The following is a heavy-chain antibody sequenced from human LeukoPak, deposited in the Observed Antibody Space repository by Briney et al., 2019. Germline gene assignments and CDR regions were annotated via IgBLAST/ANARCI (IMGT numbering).Heavy chain of an antibody. CDR2: IYHSGST. J-gene: IGHJ4*02. Sequence: SETLSLTCTVSGGSISSSSYYWGWIRQPPGKGLEWIGSIYHSGSTYYNPSLKSRVTISVDTSKNQFSLKLSSVTAADTAVYYCARVNYYDSSGYYSYWGQGTLVTVSS. CDR3: ARVNYYDSSGYYSY. D-gene: IGHD3-22*01. CDR1: GGSISSSSYY. V-gene: IGHV4-39*07.